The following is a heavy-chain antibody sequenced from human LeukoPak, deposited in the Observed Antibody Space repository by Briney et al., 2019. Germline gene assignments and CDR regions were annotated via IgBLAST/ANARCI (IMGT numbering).Heavy chain of an antibody. J-gene: IGHJ3*02. CDR3: ARNYDSSGYYYGDAFDI. V-gene: IGHV3-53*01. CDR1: GFTVSSNY. D-gene: IGHD3-22*01. Sequence: GGSLRLSCAASGFTVSSNYMSWVRQAPGKGLEWVSVIYSGGSTYYADSVKGRFTISRDNSMNTLYLQMNSLRAEDTAVYYCARNYDSSGYYYGDAFDIWGQGTMVTVSS. CDR2: IYSGGST.